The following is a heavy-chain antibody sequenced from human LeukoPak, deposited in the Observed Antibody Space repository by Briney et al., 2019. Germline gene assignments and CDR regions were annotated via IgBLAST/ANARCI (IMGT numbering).Heavy chain of an antibody. CDR3: AIGQGVITWGGADVYDV. CDR2: FSTYNGDT. Sequence: ASVKVSCKASGGTFSSYASSWVRQAPGQGLEWMGWFSTYNGDTKYAQKLKGRLTLTADTLKTTAYMELRTLISDDTATYYCAIGQGVITWGGADVYDVWGQGTTVIVSS. V-gene: IGHV1-18*01. CDR1: GGTFSSYA. J-gene: IGHJ3*01. D-gene: IGHD3-16*01.